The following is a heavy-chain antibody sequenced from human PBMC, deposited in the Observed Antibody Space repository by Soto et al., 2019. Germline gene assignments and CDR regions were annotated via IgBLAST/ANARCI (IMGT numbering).Heavy chain of an antibody. CDR2: IKQDGSEK. Sequence: GGSLRLSCAASGFIFSTYWMSWVRQAPGKGLEWVANIKQDGSEKYYVDSVKGRFTISRDNAKNSLYLQMNSLRAEDTAVYYCARVDIVVVEAPTHYYYYYGLDVWGQGTTVTVSS. CDR3: ARVDIVVVEAPTHYYYYYGLDV. V-gene: IGHV3-7*05. J-gene: IGHJ6*02. D-gene: IGHD2-2*03. CDR1: GFIFSTYW.